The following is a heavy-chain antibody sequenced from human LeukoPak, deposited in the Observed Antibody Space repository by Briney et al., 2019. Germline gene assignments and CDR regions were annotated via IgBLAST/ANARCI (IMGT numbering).Heavy chain of an antibody. CDR3: ARATFDRGYSYGTDY. J-gene: IGHJ4*02. CDR1: GATFSRYA. CDR2: IIPIFGTA. V-gene: IGHV1-69*05. D-gene: IGHD5-18*01. Sequence: GAPVKLSCKASGATFSRYAISWVRQAPGHGLECRGRIIPIFGTANYAQKFQDRVTITTDESTSTAYMELSSLRSEDTAVYYCARATFDRGYSYGTDYWGQGTLVTVSP.